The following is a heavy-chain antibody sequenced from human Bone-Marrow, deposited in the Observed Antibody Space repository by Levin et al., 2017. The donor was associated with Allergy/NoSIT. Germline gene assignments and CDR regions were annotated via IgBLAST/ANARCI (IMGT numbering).Heavy chain of an antibody. J-gene: IGHJ5*02. CDR2: IYWDDEK. CDR1: GFSLRSSGMG. V-gene: IGHV2-5*02. CDR3: AHRPPGGYNWNNNWFDP. D-gene: IGHD1/OR15-1a*01. Sequence: ESGPTLVKPTQTLTLTCTFSGFSLRSSGMGVGWIRQPPGKALEWLALIYWDDEKRYNPSLKSRITITKDTSKNQVVLTMTNMNPVDTATYYCAHRPPGGYNWNNNWFDPWGQGTLVIVSS.